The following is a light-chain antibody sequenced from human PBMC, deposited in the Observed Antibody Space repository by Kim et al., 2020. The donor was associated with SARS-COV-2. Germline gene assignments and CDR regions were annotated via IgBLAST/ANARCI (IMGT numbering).Light chain of an antibody. CDR3: QQYDNSPYT. V-gene: IGKV3-20*01. CDR1: QSVASNH. Sequence: EIVLTQSPGTLSLSPGERATLSCRASQSVASNHIAWFQQKPGQTPRLLIYGTSSRVTGISDRFSASGSGTDFTLTISRLEPEDFAVYYCQQYDNSPYTFGQGTKLEIK. J-gene: IGKJ2*01. CDR2: GTS.